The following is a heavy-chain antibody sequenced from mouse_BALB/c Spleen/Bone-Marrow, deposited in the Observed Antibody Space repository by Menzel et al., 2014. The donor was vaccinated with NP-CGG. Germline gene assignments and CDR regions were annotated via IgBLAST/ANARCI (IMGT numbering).Heavy chain of an antibody. Sequence: VKLMESGAELVKPRASVKLSCKVSGYTFTNYYVYWVKQRPGQGLEWIGEINPSNGVTNFNEKFMIKATLTVDSSSSTAYMHLSSLTSEDSAVYYCTRSGFYGYGTYFDVWGAGTTVTVSS. CDR1: GYTFTNYY. D-gene: IGHD1-2*01. CDR3: TRSGFYGYGTYFDV. V-gene: IGHV1S81*02. J-gene: IGHJ1*01. CDR2: INPSNGVT.